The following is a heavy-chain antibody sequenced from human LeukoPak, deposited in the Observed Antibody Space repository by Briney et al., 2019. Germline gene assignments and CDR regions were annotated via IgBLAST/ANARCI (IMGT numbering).Heavy chain of an antibody. J-gene: IGHJ4*02. Sequence: SETLSLTCTVSGGSISSGGYYWRWIRQHPGKGLEWIGYIYYSGSTYYNPSLKSRVTISVDTSKNQFSLKLSSVTAADTAVYYCARVYGDYVSGLLDYWGQGTLVTVSS. CDR1: GGSISSGGYY. D-gene: IGHD4-17*01. V-gene: IGHV4-31*03. CDR3: ARVYGDYVSGLLDY. CDR2: IYYSGST.